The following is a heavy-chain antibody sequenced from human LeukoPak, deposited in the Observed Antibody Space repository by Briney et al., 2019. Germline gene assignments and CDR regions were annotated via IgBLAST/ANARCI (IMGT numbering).Heavy chain of an antibody. V-gene: IGHV3-23*01. D-gene: IGHD3-22*01. CDR1: GFTFSSYA. CDR3: AKGYYYDSSGLTFDY. J-gene: IGHJ4*02. Sequence: GGCLRLSCPASGFTFSSYALSWVRQAPAKGLEGVSAISGRGGRRYYADSLKGRFTISRDNSKNTLYLQMNSLRAEDTGVYCCAKGYYYDSSGLTFDYWGQGTLVTVSS. CDR2: ISGRGGRR.